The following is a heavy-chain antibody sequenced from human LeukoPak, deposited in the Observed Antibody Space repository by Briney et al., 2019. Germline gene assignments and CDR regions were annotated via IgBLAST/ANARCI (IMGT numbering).Heavy chain of an antibody. D-gene: IGHD2-2*01. CDR2: LSSSSTTI. CDR3: ARPHCSSTSCYYYFDY. J-gene: IGHJ4*02. V-gene: IGHV3-48*02. Sequence: GGSLRLSCAASGFTFSNYGMNWVRQAPGKGLEWISYLSSSSTTIYYADSVKGRFTISGDNAKNSLYLQMNSLRDEDTAVYYCARPHCSSTSCYYYFDYWGQGTLVTVSS. CDR1: GFTFSNYG.